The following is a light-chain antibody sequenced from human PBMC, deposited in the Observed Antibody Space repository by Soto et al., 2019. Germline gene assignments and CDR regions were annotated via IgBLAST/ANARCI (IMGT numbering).Light chain of an antibody. V-gene: IGLV1-40*01. J-gene: IGLJ2*01. Sequence: QSVLTQPPSVSGAPGQRVTISCTGSSSNIGASYHVHWYHQLPGTAPKLLIYSNNRRPLGVRDRFSGSKSGSSASLAITGLQAEDEADYYCQSSDSGLVVFGGGTKLTVL. CDR2: SNN. CDR1: SSNIGASYH. CDR3: QSSDSGLVV.